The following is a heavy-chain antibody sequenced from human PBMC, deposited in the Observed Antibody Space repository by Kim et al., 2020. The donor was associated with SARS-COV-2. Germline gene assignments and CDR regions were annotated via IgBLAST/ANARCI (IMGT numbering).Heavy chain of an antibody. Sequence: TIYAQKFQGRVTMTEDTSTDTAYMELSSLRSEDTAVYYCATLDYYDSSHNWGQGTLVTVSS. CDR3: ATLDYYDSSHN. V-gene: IGHV1-24*01. J-gene: IGHJ4*02. CDR2: T. D-gene: IGHD3-22*01.